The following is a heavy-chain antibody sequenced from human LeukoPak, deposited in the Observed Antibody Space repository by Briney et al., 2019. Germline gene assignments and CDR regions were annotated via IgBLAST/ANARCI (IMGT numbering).Heavy chain of an antibody. Sequence: GGSLRLSCAASGFTFSSYSMNWVRQAPGKGLEWVSYISYSSSTLYYADSVEGRFSISRDNAKNSLYLQMNSLRDEDTAVYYCARDRHWAFDIWGQGTMVTVSS. CDR2: ISYSSSTL. J-gene: IGHJ3*02. CDR1: GFTFSSYS. V-gene: IGHV3-48*02. CDR3: ARDRHWAFDI.